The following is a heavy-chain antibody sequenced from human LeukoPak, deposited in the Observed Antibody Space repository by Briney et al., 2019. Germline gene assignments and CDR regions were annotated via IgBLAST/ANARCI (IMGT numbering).Heavy chain of an antibody. Sequence: SETLSLTCIVSAYSISSGYYWGWIRQPPGKGLEWIGSIYYSGSTHYNPSLKSRVTISGDTSKNRFSLKLSSVTAADTAVYYCARAYGDYRDAYYHYYMDVWGKGTTVTVSS. CDR3: ARAYGDYRDAYYHYYMDV. CDR2: IYYSGST. J-gene: IGHJ6*03. V-gene: IGHV4-38-2*02. D-gene: IGHD4-17*01. CDR1: AYSISSGYY.